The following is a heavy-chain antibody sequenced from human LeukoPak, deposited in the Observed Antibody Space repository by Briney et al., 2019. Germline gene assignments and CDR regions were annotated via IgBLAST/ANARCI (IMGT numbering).Heavy chain of an antibody. D-gene: IGHD4-23*01. CDR1: GYIFTNYY. CDR3: ARADYGGISDYYFYGMDV. CDR2: INPSGGST. J-gene: IGHJ6*02. Sequence: ALVKVSCKASGYIFTNYYIHWVRQAPGQGLEWMAIINPSGGSTSYAQKFQGRVTMTRDTSTSTVYMELSSLRFEDTAVYYCARADYGGISDYYFYGMDVWGQGTTVTVSS. V-gene: IGHV1-46*01.